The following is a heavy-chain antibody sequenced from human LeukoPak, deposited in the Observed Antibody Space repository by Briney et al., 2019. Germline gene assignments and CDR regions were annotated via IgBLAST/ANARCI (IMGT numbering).Heavy chain of an antibody. V-gene: IGHV3-21*04. J-gene: IGHJ4*02. CDR2: ITSSSSYI. D-gene: IGHD6-19*01. CDR1: GFTFSSYE. Sequence: PGGSLRLSCAASGFTFSSYEMNWVRQAPGKGLEWVSSITSSSSYIYYADSVKGRFTISRDNAKNSLYLQMNSLRAEDTALYYCARSAVAGTLYYFDYWGQGTLVTVSS. CDR3: ARSAVAGTLYYFDY.